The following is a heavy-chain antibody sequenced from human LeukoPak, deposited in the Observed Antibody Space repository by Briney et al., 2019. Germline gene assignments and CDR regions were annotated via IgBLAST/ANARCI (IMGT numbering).Heavy chain of an antibody. CDR3: ARDSAPNLLAYFDY. V-gene: IGHV4-39*07. Sequence: LRLSCAASGFTFSSYGMHWVRQAPGKGLEWFGSIYYSGYTYYNPSLKSRVTISVDTSKNQFSLRLNSVTAADTAVYYCARDSAPNLLAYFDYWGQGILVTVSS. D-gene: IGHD2/OR15-2a*01. J-gene: IGHJ4*02. CDR2: IYYSGYT. CDR1: GFTFSSYG.